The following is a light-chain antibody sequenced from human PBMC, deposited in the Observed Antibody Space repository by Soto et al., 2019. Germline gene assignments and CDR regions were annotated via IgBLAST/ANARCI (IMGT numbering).Light chain of an antibody. V-gene: IGLV2-14*01. Sequence: QSALTQPASVSGSPGQSITISCAGTSSDVGGYNYVSWYQQYPGKAPKLMIYDVNSRPSGVSNRFSGSKSGNTASLTISGLQAEDEAEYYCSSSTGSSTHVLFGGGTKLTV. J-gene: IGLJ2*01. CDR2: DVN. CDR3: SSSTGSSTHVL. CDR1: SSDVGGYNY.